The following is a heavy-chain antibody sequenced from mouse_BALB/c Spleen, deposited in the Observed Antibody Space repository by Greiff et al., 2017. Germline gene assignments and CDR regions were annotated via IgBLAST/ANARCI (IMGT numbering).Heavy chain of an antibody. CDR1: GFTFSSFG. CDR3: ARKRAYYGNYDAMDY. J-gene: IGHJ4*01. Sequence: EVMLVESGGGLVQPGGSRKLSCAASGFTFSSFGMHWVRQAPEKGLEWVAYISSGSSTIYYADTVKGRFTISRDNPKNTLFLQMTSLRSEDTAMYYCARKRAYYGNYDAMDYWGQGTSVTVSS. D-gene: IGHD2-10*01. CDR2: ISSGSSTI. V-gene: IGHV5-17*02.